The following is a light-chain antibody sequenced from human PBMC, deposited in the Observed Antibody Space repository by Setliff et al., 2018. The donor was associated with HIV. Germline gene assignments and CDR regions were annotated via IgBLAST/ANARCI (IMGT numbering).Light chain of an antibody. CDR1: SSDVGIYNY. Sequence: ALAQPASVSGSPGQSITISCTGTSSDVGIYNYVSWYQQYPGKAPNLMIYDVSKRPSGVSDRFSGSKSGNSASLTISGLQAEDEADYYCTSFTSSHTYVFGTGTKSPS. CDR2: DVS. V-gene: IGLV2-14*03. CDR3: TSFTSSHTYV. J-gene: IGLJ1*01.